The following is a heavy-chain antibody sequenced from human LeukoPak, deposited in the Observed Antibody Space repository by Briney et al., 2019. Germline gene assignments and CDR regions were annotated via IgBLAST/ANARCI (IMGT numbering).Heavy chain of an antibody. CDR1: GYTFTGYY. CDR2: INPNSGGT. Sequence: ASVKVSCKASGYTFTGYYMHWVRQAPGQGLEWMGWINPNSGGTNYAQKIQGRVTMTTDTSTSTAYMELRSLRSDDTAVYYCARVSDFDYWGQGTLVTVSS. V-gene: IGHV1-2*02. CDR3: ARVSDFDY. J-gene: IGHJ4*02.